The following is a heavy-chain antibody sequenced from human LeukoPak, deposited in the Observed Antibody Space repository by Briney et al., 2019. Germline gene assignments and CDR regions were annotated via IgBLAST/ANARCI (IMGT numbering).Heavy chain of an antibody. V-gene: IGHV1-8*01. Sequence: ASVTVSFKPSVYTVTIYDINWGRQATGQGLEWMGWMNPNSGATGYAQKFQGRVTMTTDTSTSTAYMELSSLISEDTPVYYCARGGAGSIGMLFQHWGQGTLVTVSS. CDR3: ARGGAGSIGMLFQH. D-gene: IGHD1-26*01. CDR1: VYTVTIYD. CDR2: MNPNSGAT. J-gene: IGHJ1*01.